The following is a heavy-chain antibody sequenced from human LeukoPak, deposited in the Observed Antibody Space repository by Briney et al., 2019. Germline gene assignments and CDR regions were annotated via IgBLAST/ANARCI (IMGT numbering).Heavy chain of an antibody. Sequence: SETLSLTCTVSGVSISTSRYYWGWVRQPPGKGLEHIGYFSDGGSTNYNPSLKSRVTMSVDTSKSHFSLRLSSVTAADTAVYYCASAVVVGATGYFQHWGQGTLVTVSS. CDR2: FSDGGST. CDR3: ASAVVVGATGYFQH. D-gene: IGHD1-26*01. J-gene: IGHJ1*01. V-gene: IGHV4-61*03. CDR1: GVSISTSRYY.